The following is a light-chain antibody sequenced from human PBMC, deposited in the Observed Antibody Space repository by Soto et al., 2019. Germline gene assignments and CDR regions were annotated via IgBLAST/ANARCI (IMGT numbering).Light chain of an antibody. V-gene: IGLV1-40*01. CDR3: QSYDSSLSAV. Sequence: QSVLTQPPSVSGAPGQRVTISCTGSSSNIGAGYDVHWYQQLPGTAPKLLIYGNSNRPSGVPDRFSGSKSGTSASLAITGLQAEDEADYHCQSYDSSLSAVFGGGTKVTVL. CDR1: SSNIGAGYD. J-gene: IGLJ2*01. CDR2: GNS.